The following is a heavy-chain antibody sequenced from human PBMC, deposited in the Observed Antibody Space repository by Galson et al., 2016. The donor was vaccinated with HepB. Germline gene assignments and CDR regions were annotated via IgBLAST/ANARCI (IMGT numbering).Heavy chain of an antibody. J-gene: IGHJ4*02. CDR3: ARAIVGVTSDYYDS. D-gene: IGHD3-16*01. CDR1: GFTFSDFD. CDR2: ISFDESKK. Sequence: SLRLSCAASGFTFSDFDMHWVRQAPGEGLEWVALISFDESKKYYADSVKGRFTMSRDNSNNTLYLQMTSLRPEDTAVYYCARAIVGVTSDYYDSWGQGILVTVSS. V-gene: IGHV3-30*03.